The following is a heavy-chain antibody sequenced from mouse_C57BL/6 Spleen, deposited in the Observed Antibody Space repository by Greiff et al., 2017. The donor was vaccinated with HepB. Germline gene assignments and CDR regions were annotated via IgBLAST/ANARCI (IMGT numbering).Heavy chain of an antibody. CDR1: GYAFTNYL. V-gene: IGHV1-54*01. D-gene: IGHD2-4*01. J-gene: IGHJ1*03. CDR3: ARRDYYGYFDV. Sequence: VQLQQSGAELVRPGTSVKVSCKASGYAFTNYLIEWVKQRPGQGLEWIGVINPGSGGTNYNEKFKGKATLTADKSSSTAYMQLSSLTSEDSAVYFCARRDYYGYFDVWGTRTTVTVSS. CDR2: INPGSGGT.